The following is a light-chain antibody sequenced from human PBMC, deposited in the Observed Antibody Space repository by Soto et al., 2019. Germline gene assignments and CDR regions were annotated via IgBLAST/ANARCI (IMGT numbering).Light chain of an antibody. CDR1: QSVSSN. CDR2: GAS. J-gene: IGKJ2*01. V-gene: IGKV3-15*01. Sequence: EIVMTQSPGTLSVSPGERATLSCRASQSVSSNLAGYQQKPGQAPRLLIYGASTRATGIPARFSGSGSGTEFTLTISSLQSEDFAVYYCQQYNNWPPYTFGQGTKLEIK. CDR3: QQYNNWPPYT.